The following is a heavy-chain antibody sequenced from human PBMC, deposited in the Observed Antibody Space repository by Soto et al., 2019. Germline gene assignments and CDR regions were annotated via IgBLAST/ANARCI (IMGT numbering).Heavy chain of an antibody. J-gene: IGHJ4*02. CDR3: ATPPGRGYHYYDY. V-gene: IGHV1-69*06. D-gene: IGHD3-16*02. CDR1: GGTFSSYA. Sequence: SVKVSCKASGGTFSSYAISWVRQAPGQGLEWMGGIIPIFGTANYAQKFQGRVTITADKSTSTAYMELSSLRSEDTAVYYCATPPGRGYHYYDYWGQGTLVTVSS. CDR2: IIPIFGTA.